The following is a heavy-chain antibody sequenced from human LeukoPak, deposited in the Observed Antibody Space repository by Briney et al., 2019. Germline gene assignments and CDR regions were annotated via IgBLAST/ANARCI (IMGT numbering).Heavy chain of an antibody. CDR3: ARDATYSYGSFGH. V-gene: IGHV4-38-2*02. CDR1: GYSISSGYY. D-gene: IGHD5-18*01. J-gene: IGHJ4*02. CDR2: ILHAGDT. Sequence: SETLSLTCHVSGYSISSGYYWAWIRQPPDKGLEWIGSILHAGDTYYSLSLQSRVTISVDKSKNQFSLKLTSVTAADTAVYYCARDATYSYGSFGHWGQGTLVTVSS.